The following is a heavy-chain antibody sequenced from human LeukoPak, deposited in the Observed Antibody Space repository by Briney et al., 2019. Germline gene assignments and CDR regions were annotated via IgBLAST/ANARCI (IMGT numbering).Heavy chain of an antibody. CDR3: ARGPRNYYDSSGYYYTFDY. J-gene: IGHJ4*02. V-gene: IGHV4-34*01. CDR1: GGSFSGYY. CDR2: INHSGST. Sequence: SETLSLTCAVYGGSFSGYYWSWIRQPPGKGLEWIGEINHSGSTNYNPSLKSRVTISVDTSKNQFSLKLSSVTAADTAVCYCARGPRNYYDSSGYYYTFDYWGQGTLVTVSS. D-gene: IGHD3-22*01.